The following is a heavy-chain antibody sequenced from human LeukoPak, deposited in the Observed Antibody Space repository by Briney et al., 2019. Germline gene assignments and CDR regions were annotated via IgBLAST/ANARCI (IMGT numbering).Heavy chain of an antibody. J-gene: IGHJ5*02. V-gene: IGHV4-34*01. Sequence: SETLSLTCAVYGGSFNGYYWNWIRQSPGKGLEWIGEINHSGSTNYNPSLKSRVTISVDTSKNQFSLKLSSVTAADTAVYYCASLWFGELGNWFDPWGQGTLVTVSS. CDR1: GGSFNGYY. CDR2: INHSGST. D-gene: IGHD3-10*01. CDR3: ASLWFGELGNWFDP.